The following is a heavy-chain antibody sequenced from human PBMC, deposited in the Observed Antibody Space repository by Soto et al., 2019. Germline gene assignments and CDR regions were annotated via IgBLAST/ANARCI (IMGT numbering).Heavy chain of an antibody. Sequence: QVQLQESGPGLVKPSQTLSLTCTVSGGSISSSGYYWSWIRQHPGKGLEWIGYIYYSGSTYYNPSVQRRFTISVDTSKNPFPLTLSSVTAADTAVYYCARDRDGGTFDIWGQGTRVTVSA. D-gene: IGHD3-16*01. J-gene: IGHJ3*02. V-gene: IGHV4-31*03. CDR2: IYYSGST. CDR1: GGSISSSGYY. CDR3: ARDRDGGTFDI.